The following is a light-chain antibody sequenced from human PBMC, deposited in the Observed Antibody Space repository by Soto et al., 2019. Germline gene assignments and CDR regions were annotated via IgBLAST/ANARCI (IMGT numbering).Light chain of an antibody. CDR2: AAS. J-gene: IGKJ2*01. Sequence: DIQMTQSPSSLSASVGDRVTITCRASQSISTYLNWYQQKPGKAPKLLISAASSLQSGVPSQFSGSGSGTDFTLTISSLQPEDFATYYCQQSYSTPYTFGQGTKLEIK. V-gene: IGKV1-39*01. CDR3: QQSYSTPYT. CDR1: QSISTY.